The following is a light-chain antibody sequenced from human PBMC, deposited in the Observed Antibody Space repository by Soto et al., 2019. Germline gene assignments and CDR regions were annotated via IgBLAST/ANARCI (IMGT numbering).Light chain of an antibody. J-gene: IGKJ4*01. Sequence: AIRMTQSPSSLSASTGDRVTITCRARLGISSYLAWYPQKPGKAPKLLIYAASTLQGGVPSRFSTSGSGTDFTLTNSCLQSEDSATYYCQQYYSYPSLTFCEGNKVEIK. CDR2: AAS. V-gene: IGKV1-8*01. CDR3: QQYYSYPSLT. CDR1: LGISSY.